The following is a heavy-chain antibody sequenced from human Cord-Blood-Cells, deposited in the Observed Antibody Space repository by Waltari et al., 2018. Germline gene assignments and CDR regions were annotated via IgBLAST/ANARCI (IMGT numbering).Heavy chain of an antibody. V-gene: IGHV3-21*01. J-gene: IGHJ3*02. D-gene: IGHD5-12*01. Sequence: EVQLVESGGGLVKPGGSLRLSCAASGFTFSSYSMNWVRQAPGKGLEWVSSISSSSYIYYADSVKGRFTISRDNAKNSLYLQMNSLRAEDTAVYYCARVGGYDAFDIWGQGTMVTVSS. CDR1: GFTFSSYS. CDR3: ARVGGYDAFDI. CDR2: ISSSSYI.